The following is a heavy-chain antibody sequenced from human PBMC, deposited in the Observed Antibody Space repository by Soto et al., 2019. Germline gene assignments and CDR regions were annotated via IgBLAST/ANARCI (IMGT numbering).Heavy chain of an antibody. CDR1: GFTFSGSA. J-gene: IGHJ3*02. V-gene: IGHV3-73*01. CDR2: IRSKANSYAT. CDR3: TRRGSGSYLDAFDI. D-gene: IGHD1-26*01. Sequence: GGSLRLSCAASGFTFSGSAMHWVRQASGKGLEWVGRIRSKANSYATAYAASMKGRFTISRDDSKNTAYLQMNSLKTEDTAVYYCTRRGSGSYLDAFDIWGQGTMVTVSS.